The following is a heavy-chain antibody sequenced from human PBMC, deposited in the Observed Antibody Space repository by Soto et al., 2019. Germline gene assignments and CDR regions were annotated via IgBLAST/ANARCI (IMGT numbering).Heavy chain of an antibody. V-gene: IGHV1-18*01. CDR3: ARDSPPVDY. Sequence: QVQLVQSGAEVKKPGASVKVSCKASGYTFTSYGISWVRQAPGQGLEWMGWISAYNGNTNYAQKLQXXXTXXTDTSTSTAYMERRSLRSDDTAVYYCARDSPPVDYWGQGTLVTVSS. CDR1: GYTFTSYG. CDR2: ISAYNGNT. J-gene: IGHJ4*02.